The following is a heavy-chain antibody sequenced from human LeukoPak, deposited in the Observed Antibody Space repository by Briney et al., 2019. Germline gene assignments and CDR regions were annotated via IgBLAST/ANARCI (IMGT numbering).Heavy chain of an antibody. Sequence: TSETLSLTCTVSGGSISSSSYYWGWIRQPPGKGLEWIGSIYYSGSTYYNPSLKSRVTISVDTSKNQFSLKLSSVTAADTAVYYCASSDPLYRDCSGTSCYIYFDYWGQGALVTVSS. D-gene: IGHD2-2*02. CDR2: IYYSGST. CDR1: GGSISSSSYY. V-gene: IGHV4-39*07. CDR3: ASSDPLYRDCSGTSCYIYFDY. J-gene: IGHJ4*02.